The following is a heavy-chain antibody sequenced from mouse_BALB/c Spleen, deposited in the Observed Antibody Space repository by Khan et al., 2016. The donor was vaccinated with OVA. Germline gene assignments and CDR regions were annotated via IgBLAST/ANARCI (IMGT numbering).Heavy chain of an antibody. CDR3: ARDYWFVY. J-gene: IGHJ3*01. CDR2: ISSGDNT. V-gene: IGHV5-6-5*01. CDR1: GFTFSNYA. Sequence: EVELVESGGGLVKPGGSLKVSCAASGFTFSNYAMSWVRQTPEKRMEWVASISSGDNTYYPDSVQGRLTIFRDNARNILYLQMSSLRSEDTAMYYCARDYWFVYWGQGTLVTVSA.